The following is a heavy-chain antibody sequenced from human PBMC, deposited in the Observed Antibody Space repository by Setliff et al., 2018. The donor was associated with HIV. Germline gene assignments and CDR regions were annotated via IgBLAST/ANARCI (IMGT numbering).Heavy chain of an antibody. CDR1: GGSLSGYH. CDR3: ARETRTLGGIDP. CDR2: INHSGST. J-gene: IGHJ5*02. V-gene: IGHV4-34*01. D-gene: IGHD2-15*01. Sequence: PSETLSLTCAVQGGSLSGYHWSWIRHSPEKGLEWIGEINHSGSTDNNPSLEGRVIISVDTSKNQFSLKVRSVTAADTAMYYCARETRTLGGIDPWGQGTLVTVSS.